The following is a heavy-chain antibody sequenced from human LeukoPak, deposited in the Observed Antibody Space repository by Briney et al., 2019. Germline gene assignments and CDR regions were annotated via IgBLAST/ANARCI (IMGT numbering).Heavy chain of an antibody. CDR1: GYIFSTYG. Sequence: GASVKVSRKASGYIFSTYGISWVRQAPGQGLEWMGCISGYNGNTNYAQKLQGRVTMTTDTSTSTAYMELRSLRSDDTAVYYCARRRSEEFDFDCWGQGTLVTVSS. J-gene: IGHJ4*02. V-gene: IGHV1-18*01. CDR3: ARRRSEEFDFDC. CDR2: ISGYNGNT. D-gene: IGHD6-19*01.